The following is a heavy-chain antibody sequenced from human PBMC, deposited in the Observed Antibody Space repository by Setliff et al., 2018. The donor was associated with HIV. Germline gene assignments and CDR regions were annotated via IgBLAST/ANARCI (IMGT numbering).Heavy chain of an antibody. D-gene: IGHD6-13*01. Sequence: SETLSLTCAVSGYSISSGYYWGWIRQPPGKGLEWIGEINHSGSTNYNPSLKSRVTISVDTSKNQFSLKLGSVTATGTAVYYCARESPSSSWFYFDFWGQGTLITVSS. J-gene: IGHJ4*02. V-gene: IGHV4-38-2*02. CDR3: ARESPSSSWFYFDF. CDR2: INHSGST. CDR1: GYSISSGYY.